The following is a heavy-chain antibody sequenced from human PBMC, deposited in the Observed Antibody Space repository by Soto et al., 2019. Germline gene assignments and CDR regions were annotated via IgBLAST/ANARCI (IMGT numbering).Heavy chain of an antibody. CDR3: ARDVLWSGVDY. J-gene: IGHJ4*02. D-gene: IGHD3-3*01. CDR1: GFTFSNAW. Sequence: EVQLVESGGGLVKPGGSLRLSCAASGFTFSNAWMSWVRQAPGKGLEWVGRIKSKTDGGTTDYAAPVKGRFTISRDDSKNTLYLQMNSLRAEDTAVYYCARDVLWSGVDYWGQGTLVTVSS. V-gene: IGHV3-15*01. CDR2: IKSKTDGGTT.